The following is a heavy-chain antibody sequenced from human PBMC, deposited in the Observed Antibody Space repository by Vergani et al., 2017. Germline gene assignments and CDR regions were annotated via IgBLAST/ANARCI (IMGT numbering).Heavy chain of an antibody. CDR3: ASIAAAGNFDY. CDR1: GFTFSSYG. CDR2: IWYDGSNK. Sequence: QVQLVESGGGVVQPGRSLRLSCAASGFTFSSYGMHWVRQAPGKGLEWVAVIWYDGSNKYYADSVKGRFTISRDNSKNTLYLQMNSLRAEDTAVYYCASIAAAGNFDYWGQGTLVTVSS. J-gene: IGHJ4*02. V-gene: IGHV3-33*01. D-gene: IGHD6-13*01.